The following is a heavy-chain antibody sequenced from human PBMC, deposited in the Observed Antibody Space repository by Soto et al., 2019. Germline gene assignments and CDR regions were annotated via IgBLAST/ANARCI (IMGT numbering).Heavy chain of an antibody. D-gene: IGHD3-16*01. CDR3: ARDDRPGGPSYYFDY. J-gene: IGHJ4*02. CDR1: GYTFTSYY. CDR2: INPSGGST. Sequence: ASVKVSCKASGYTFTSYYMHWVRQAPGQGLEWMGIINPSGGSTSYAQKFQGRVTMTRDTSTSTVYMGLSSLRSEDTAVYYCARDDRPGGPSYYFDYWGQGTLVTVSS. V-gene: IGHV1-46*01.